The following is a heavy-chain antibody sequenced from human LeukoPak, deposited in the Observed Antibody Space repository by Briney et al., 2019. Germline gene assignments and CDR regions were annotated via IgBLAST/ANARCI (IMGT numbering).Heavy chain of an antibody. D-gene: IGHD3-10*01. Sequence: SETLSLTCTVSGDSISSSNSYWGWIRQPPGKGLEWIGYIYYSGSTNYNPSLKSRVTISVDTSKNQFSLKLSSVTAADTAVYYCARGSRSYPYYFDYWGQGTLVTVSS. CDR3: ARGSRSYPYYFDY. CDR1: GDSISSSNSY. CDR2: IYYSGST. V-gene: IGHV4-61*05. J-gene: IGHJ4*02.